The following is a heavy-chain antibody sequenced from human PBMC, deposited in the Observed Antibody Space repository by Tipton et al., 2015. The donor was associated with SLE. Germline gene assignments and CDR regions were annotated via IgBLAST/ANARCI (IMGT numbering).Heavy chain of an antibody. CDR1: GFTFDDYS. CDR3: AKDLFGEEIGEVGLDS. Sequence: SLRLSCSASGFTFDDYSMHWVRQAPGKGLEWVSFINWNADETYYADSVKGRFTISRDNSKNSLYLQMDSLRIEDSALYYCAKDLFGEEIGEVGLDSWGQGALVTVSS. D-gene: IGHD3-10*01. J-gene: IGHJ4*02. CDR2: INWNADET. V-gene: IGHV3-43*01.